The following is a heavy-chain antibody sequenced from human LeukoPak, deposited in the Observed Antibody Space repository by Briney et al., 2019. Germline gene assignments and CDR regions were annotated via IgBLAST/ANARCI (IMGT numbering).Heavy chain of an antibody. Sequence: SETLSLTCTVAGGSISSYYWSWIRQPPGKGLEWIGYIYYSGSTNYNPSLKSRVTISVDTSKNQFSLKLSSVTAADTAVYYCARGARSYGALGAFDIWGQGTMVTVSS. J-gene: IGHJ3*02. CDR1: GGSISSYY. V-gene: IGHV4-59*01. D-gene: IGHD5-18*01. CDR3: ARGARSYGALGAFDI. CDR2: IYYSGST.